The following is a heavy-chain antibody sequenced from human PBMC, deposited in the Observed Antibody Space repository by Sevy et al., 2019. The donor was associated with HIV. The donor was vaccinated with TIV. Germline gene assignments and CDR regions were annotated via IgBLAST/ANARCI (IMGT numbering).Heavy chain of an antibody. CDR2: IYYSGST. J-gene: IGHJ5*02. V-gene: IGHV4-59*01. CDR1: GGSISSYY. Sequence: SETLSLTCTVSGGSISSYYWSWIRQPPGKGLEWIGYIYYSGSTNYNPSLKSRVTISVDTSKNQFSLKLSSVTAADTAVYYCARGRASTAGWFDPWGQGTLVTVSS. CDR3: ARGRASTAGWFDP.